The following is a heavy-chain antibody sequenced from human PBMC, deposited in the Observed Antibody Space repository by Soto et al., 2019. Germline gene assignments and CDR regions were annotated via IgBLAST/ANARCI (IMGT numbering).Heavy chain of an antibody. CDR1: GGTFSSYA. CDR3: ARFTSMGRGVTDNGFEP. D-gene: IGHD3-10*01. Sequence: QVPLVQSGAEVKKPGSSVTVSCKASGGTFSSYAIHWVRQAPGQGLEWMGGIIPMYGPAKYAQRFQGRVTITADESTTTVYIELTSLTSQDTAVYYCARFTSMGRGVTDNGFEPWGHGTLVTVSS. CDR2: IIPMYGPA. V-gene: IGHV1-69*01. J-gene: IGHJ5*02.